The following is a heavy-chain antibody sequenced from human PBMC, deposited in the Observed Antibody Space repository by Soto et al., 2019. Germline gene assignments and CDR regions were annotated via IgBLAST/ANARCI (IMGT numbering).Heavy chain of an antibody. CDR2: SSGTGNM. J-gene: IGHJ2*01. CDR3: ARGTDTWFFAL. V-gene: IGHV4-31*03. CDR1: DDSISSGGYY. D-gene: IGHD3-9*01. Sequence: QVQLQESGPGLVKPSQTLSLTCTVSDDSISSGGYYWSWIRQHPGKGLEWIGYSSGTGNMYSQSSLKSRLTFSVDTSKNPFSLKLTSVTAADTAVYYCARGTDTWFFALWGRGTLVTVSS.